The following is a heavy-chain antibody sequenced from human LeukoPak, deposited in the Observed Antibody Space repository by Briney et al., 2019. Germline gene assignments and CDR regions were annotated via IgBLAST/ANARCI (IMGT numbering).Heavy chain of an antibody. CDR3: ARDPSYSGSYGLAY. CDR2: IIPILGIA. J-gene: IGHJ4*02. V-gene: IGHV1-69*04. CDR1: GGTFSSYA. Sequence: ASVKVSCKASGGTFSSYAISWVRQAPGQGLEWMGRIIPILGIANYAQKFQGRVTITADKSTSTAYMELSSLRSEDTAVYYCARDPSYSGSYGLAYWGQGTLVTVSS. D-gene: IGHD1-26*01.